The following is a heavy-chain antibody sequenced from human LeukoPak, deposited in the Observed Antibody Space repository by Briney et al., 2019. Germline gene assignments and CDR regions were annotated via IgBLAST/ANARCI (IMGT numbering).Heavy chain of an antibody. CDR2: IYYSGST. CDR1: GGSISSYY. Sequence: SETLSLTCTVSGGSISSYYWSWIRQPPGKGLEWIGYIYYSGSTNYNPSLKSRVTISVDTSKNQFSLKLSSVTAADTAVYYCARGTPCAEAPMDVWGKGTTVTVSS. J-gene: IGHJ6*03. CDR3: ARGTPCAEAPMDV. V-gene: IGHV4-59*01.